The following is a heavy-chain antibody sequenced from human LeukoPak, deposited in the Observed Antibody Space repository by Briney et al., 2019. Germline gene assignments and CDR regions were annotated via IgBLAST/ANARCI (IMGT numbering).Heavy chain of an antibody. D-gene: IGHD4-23*01. CDR2: ISYDGSNK. CDR1: RFTFSDYG. Sequence: PGRSLRLSCTASRFTFSDYGMHWVRQAPGKGQEWVAFISYDGSNKYYADSVKGRFTIPRDNSKNTLYLQMNSLRAEDTAVYYCAKELDYGGNSPFHYWGQGTLVTVSS. V-gene: IGHV3-30*18. CDR3: AKELDYGGNSPFHY. J-gene: IGHJ4*02.